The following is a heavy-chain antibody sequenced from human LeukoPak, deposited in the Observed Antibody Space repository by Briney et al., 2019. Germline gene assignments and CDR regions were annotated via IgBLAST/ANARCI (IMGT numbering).Heavy chain of an antibody. CDR3: ARSRVRYCSSTSCLQTYYYYYGMDV. Sequence: TGGSLRLSCAASGFTFSSYSMNWVRQAPGKGLEWVSYISSSSSTIYYADSVKGRFTISRDNAKNSLYLQMNSLRAEDTAVYYCARSRVRYCSSTSCLQTYYYYYGMDVWGQGTTVTVSS. J-gene: IGHJ6*02. CDR2: ISSSSSTI. CDR1: GFTFSSYS. D-gene: IGHD2-2*01. V-gene: IGHV3-48*01.